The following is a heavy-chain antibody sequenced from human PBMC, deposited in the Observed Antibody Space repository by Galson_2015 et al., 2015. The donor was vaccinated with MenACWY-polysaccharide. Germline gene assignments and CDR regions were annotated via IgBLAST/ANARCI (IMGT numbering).Heavy chain of an antibody. CDR1: GFNFNIHT. J-gene: IGHJ5*02. V-gene: IGHV3-30-3*01. D-gene: IGHD3-3*01. CDR2: ISSDGDDK. CDR3: AKDSTDFWSVAGRFDH. Sequence: SLRLSCAAAGFNFNIHTMHWVRQAPGKGLEWVALISSDGDDKYYADSVKGRFTISRDNHKNMVFLEMNSLRAEDTAVYYCAKDSTDFWSVAGRFDHWGQGTLVTVPS.